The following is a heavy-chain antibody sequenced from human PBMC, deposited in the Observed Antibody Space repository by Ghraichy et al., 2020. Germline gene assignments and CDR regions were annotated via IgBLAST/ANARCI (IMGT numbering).Heavy chain of an antibody. V-gene: IGHV3-7*03. Sequence: GGSLRLSCAASGFNFTMSWMNWVRQAPGKGLEWVAGIKPDGSEKYHLDSVKGRFTISRDNAKDSLYLQMDSLRVEDTAVFYCARDRAYKSFDYWGQGTLVSAPS. D-gene: IGHD5-24*01. CDR3: ARDRAYKSFDY. J-gene: IGHJ4*02. CDR2: IKPDGSEK. CDR1: GFNFTMSW.